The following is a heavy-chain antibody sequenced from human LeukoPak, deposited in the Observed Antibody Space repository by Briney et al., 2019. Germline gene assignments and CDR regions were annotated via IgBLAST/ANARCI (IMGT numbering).Heavy chain of an antibody. CDR3: AREARTNFPYSSSWYAHLPD. J-gene: IGHJ4*02. V-gene: IGHV4-61*01. CDR1: GGSISSSSYY. Sequence: PSETLSLTCTVSGGSISSSSYYWSWIRQPPGKGLEWIGYIYYSGSTNYNPSLKSRVTISVDTSKNQFSLKLSSVTAADTAVYYCAREARTNFPYSSSWYAHLPDWGQGTLVTVSS. D-gene: IGHD6-13*01. CDR2: IYYSGST.